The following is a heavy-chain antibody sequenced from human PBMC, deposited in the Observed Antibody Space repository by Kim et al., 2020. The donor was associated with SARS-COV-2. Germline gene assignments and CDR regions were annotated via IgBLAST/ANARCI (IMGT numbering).Heavy chain of an antibody. CDR1: GYSFTSYW. Sequence: GESLKISCKGSGYSFTSYWIGWVRQMPGKGLEWKGIIYPGDSDTRYSPSFQGQVTISADKYISTAYLQWSSLKASDTAMYYCAYSSSLKLFDVCGQGTLVPFSS. CDR3: AYSSSLKLFDV. CDR2: IYPGDSDT. D-gene: IGHD6-13*01. V-gene: IGHV5-51*01. J-gene: IGHJ5*02.